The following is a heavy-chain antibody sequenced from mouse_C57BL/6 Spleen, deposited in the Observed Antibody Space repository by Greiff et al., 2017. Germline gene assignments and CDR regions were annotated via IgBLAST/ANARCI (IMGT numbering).Heavy chain of an antibody. CDR3: TTPSTLVAHYWYFDV. CDR1: GFNIKDDY. CDR2: IDPENGDT. Sequence: VQLQQSGAELVRPGASVKLSCTASGFNIKDDYMHWVKQRPEQGLEWIGWIDPENGDTEYASKFQGKATITADTSSNTAYLQLSSLTSEDTAVYYCTTPSTLVAHYWYFDVWGTGTTVTVSS. J-gene: IGHJ1*03. D-gene: IGHD1-1*01. V-gene: IGHV14-4*01.